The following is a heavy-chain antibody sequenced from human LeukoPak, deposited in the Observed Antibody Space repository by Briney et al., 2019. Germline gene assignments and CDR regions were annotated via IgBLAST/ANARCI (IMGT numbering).Heavy chain of an antibody. CDR3: ARDGGYSGYDLWY. V-gene: IGHV3-53*01. J-gene: IGHJ4*02. CDR1: GFTVSSNY. D-gene: IGHD5-12*01. CDR2: IYSGGST. Sequence: PGGSLRLSCAASGFTVSSNYMSWVRQAPGKGLEWVSVIYSGGSTYYADSVKGRSTISRDNSKNTLYLQMNSLRAEDTAVYYCARDGGYSGYDLWYWGQGTLVTVSS.